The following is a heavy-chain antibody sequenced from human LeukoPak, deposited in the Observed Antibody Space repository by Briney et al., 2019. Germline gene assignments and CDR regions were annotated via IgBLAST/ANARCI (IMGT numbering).Heavy chain of an antibody. V-gene: IGHV4-34*01. J-gene: IGHJ3*02. Sequence: SETLSLTCAVYGGSFSGYYWSWIRQPPGKGREWMGEINHSGSTNYNPSLKSRVTISVDTSKNQFSLKLSSVTAADTAVYYCARGITIFGVVDAFDIWGQGTMVTVSS. D-gene: IGHD3-3*01. CDR2: INHSGST. CDR3: ARGITIFGVVDAFDI. CDR1: GGSFSGYY.